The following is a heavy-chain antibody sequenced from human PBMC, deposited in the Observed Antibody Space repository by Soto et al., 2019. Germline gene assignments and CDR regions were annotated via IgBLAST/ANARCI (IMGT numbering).Heavy chain of an antibody. V-gene: IGHV1-8*01. D-gene: IGHD6-19*01. J-gene: IGHJ6*02. CDR1: GYTFTSYD. CDR3: ASIKTYSSGWYGPDYYYGMDV. CDR2: MKPNSGNT. Sequence: GASVKVSCKASGYTFTSYDISWVRQATGQGLEWMGWMKPNSGNTGYAQKFQGRVTMTRNTSISTAYMELSSLRSEDTAVYYCASIKTYSSGWYGPDYYYGMDVWGQGTPVTVS.